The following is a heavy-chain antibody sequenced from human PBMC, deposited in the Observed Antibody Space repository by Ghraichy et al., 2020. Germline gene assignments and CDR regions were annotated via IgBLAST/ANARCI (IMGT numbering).Heavy chain of an antibody. CDR3: ARDQGLRFLEWYRNNWFDP. V-gene: IGHV4-39*07. CDR2: IYYSGST. CDR1: GGSISSSSYY. D-gene: IGHD3-3*01. J-gene: IGHJ5*02. Sequence: SETLSLTCTVSGGSISSSSYYWGWIRQPPGKGLEWIGSIYYSGSTYYNPSLKSRVTISVDTSKNQFSLKLSSVTAADTAVYYCARDQGLRFLEWYRNNWFDPWGQGTLVTVSS.